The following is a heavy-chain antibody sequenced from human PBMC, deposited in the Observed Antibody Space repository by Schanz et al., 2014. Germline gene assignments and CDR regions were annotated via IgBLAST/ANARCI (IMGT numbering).Heavy chain of an antibody. J-gene: IGHJ6*02. V-gene: IGHV3-NL1*01. Sequence: QVQLVESGGGVVQPGGSLRLSCAASGFIFSNYGMHWVRQAPGKGLEWVSSISHSGGSKYYADSVKGRFTISRDNSENTLYLQMNSLSADDTAVFYCAKGMRYCSGGTCYDYYYYGLDVWGQGTTVTVSS. CDR2: ISHSGGSK. CDR3: AKGMRYCSGGTCYDYYYYGLDV. CDR1: GFIFSNYG. D-gene: IGHD2-15*01.